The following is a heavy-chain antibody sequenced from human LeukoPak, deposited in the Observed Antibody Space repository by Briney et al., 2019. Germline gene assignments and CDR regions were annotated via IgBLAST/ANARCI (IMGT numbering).Heavy chain of an antibody. V-gene: IGHV3-23*01. Sequence: GGSLRLSCVASGFPFPTYAMMWVRQAPGKGLEWVSSVRVSDGARFYADSVKGRFTISRDNSKNTLYLQMNSLRAEDTAVYYCAKAGGNSDDYWGQGTLVTVSS. CDR2: VRVSDGAR. J-gene: IGHJ4*02. CDR3: AKAGGNSDDY. D-gene: IGHD4-23*01. CDR1: GFPFPTYA.